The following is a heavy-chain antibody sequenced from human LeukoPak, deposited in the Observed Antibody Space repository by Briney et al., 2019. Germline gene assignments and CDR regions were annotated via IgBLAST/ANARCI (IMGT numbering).Heavy chain of an antibody. D-gene: IGHD3-3*01. Sequence: ASVKVSCEASGYTFTSNGISWVRQAPGQGLEWMGWISAYNGNTNYEQKLQGRVTMTTDTSTSTAYMELRSLRSDDTAVYYCARDPTYYDFWSGYSTEYYFDYWGQGTLVTVSS. J-gene: IGHJ4*02. CDR3: ARDPTYYDFWSGYSTEYYFDY. CDR1: GYTFTSNG. CDR2: ISAYNGNT. V-gene: IGHV1-18*01.